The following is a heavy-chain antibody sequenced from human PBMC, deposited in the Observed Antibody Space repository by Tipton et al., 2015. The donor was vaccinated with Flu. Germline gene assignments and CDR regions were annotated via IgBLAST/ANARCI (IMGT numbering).Heavy chain of an antibody. CDR3: ARGNGHTNAYLDF. Sequence: TLSLTCAVSDYSISSGFYWGWIRQPPGKGLEWIGSVYHSGSTYYNPSLKSRVTISVDTSKNQFSLKVTSLTAADTAIFYCARGNGHTNAYLDFWGQGTLVTVSS. J-gene: IGHJ4*02. CDR1: DYSISSGFY. V-gene: IGHV4-38-2*01. D-gene: IGHD5-24*01. CDR2: VYHSGST.